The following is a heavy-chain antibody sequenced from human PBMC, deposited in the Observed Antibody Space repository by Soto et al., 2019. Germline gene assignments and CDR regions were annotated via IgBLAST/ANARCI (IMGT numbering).Heavy chain of an antibody. CDR1: GLTFSASA. D-gene: IGHD1-1*01. CDR3: TRHDTGLYYYYMEV. Sequence: GGSLRLSCAASGLTFSASAIHWVRQASGKGLEWVGRIRNKADGYATAYAASVRGRFTISRDDSRSTAYLQMNSLKTEDTAVYYCTRHDTGLYYYYMEVWGKGTTVTVSS. V-gene: IGHV3-73*01. J-gene: IGHJ6*03. CDR2: IRNKADGYAT.